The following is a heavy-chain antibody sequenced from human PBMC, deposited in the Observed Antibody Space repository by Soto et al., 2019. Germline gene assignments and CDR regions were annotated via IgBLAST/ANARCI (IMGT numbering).Heavy chain of an antibody. Sequence: QVQLVESGGGVVQPGRSLRLSCAASGFTFSSYPMHWVRQAPGKGLEWVAVISYDGSNKYYADSVKGRFTISRDNSKNTLYLQMNSLRAEDTAVYYCARPPGSWYHLNYWGQGTLVTVSS. J-gene: IGHJ4*02. D-gene: IGHD6-13*01. CDR3: ARPPGSWYHLNY. CDR2: ISYDGSNK. V-gene: IGHV3-30-3*01. CDR1: GFTFSSYP.